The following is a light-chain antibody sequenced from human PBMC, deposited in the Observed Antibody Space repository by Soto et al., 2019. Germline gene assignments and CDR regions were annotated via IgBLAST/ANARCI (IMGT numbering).Light chain of an antibody. CDR2: DAS. CDR3: QQYGSIPWT. CDR1: ESVVSNY. Sequence: EIVMTQSPATLSVSPGERAALSCRATESVVSNYLAWYQLKPGQAPRLLIYDASSRATGIPDRFSGSGSGTDFTLTISRLEPEDFAVYYCQQYGSIPWTFGQGTKVDNK. V-gene: IGKV3-20*01. J-gene: IGKJ1*01.